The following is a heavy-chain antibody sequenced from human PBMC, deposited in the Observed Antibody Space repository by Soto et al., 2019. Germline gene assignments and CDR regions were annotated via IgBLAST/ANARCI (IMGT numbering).Heavy chain of an antibody. CDR1: GDSIKTETW. Sequence: SETLSLTCAVSGDSIKTETWWSWLRQLPGTELEWIGEIKHTGDADANPALRSRVSMSVDRTKNQFFLNLRSVTSAATAVYYCVRSEATALDYWGQGILVTVSS. CDR2: IKHTGDA. V-gene: IGHV4-4*02. CDR3: VRSEATALDY. J-gene: IGHJ4*02.